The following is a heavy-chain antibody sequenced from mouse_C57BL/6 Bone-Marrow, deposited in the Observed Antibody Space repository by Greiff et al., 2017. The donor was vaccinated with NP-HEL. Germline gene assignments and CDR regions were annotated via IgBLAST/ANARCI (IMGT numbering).Heavy chain of an antibody. J-gene: IGHJ3*01. CDR1: GYSFTDYN. CDR3: ASGTWFAY. V-gene: IGHV1-39*01. CDR2: INPNYGTT. Sequence: VHVKQPGPELVKPGASVKISCKASGYSFTDYNMNWVKQSNGKSLEWIGVINPNYGTTSYNQKFKGKATLTVDQSSSTAYMQLNSLTSEDSAVYYCASGTWFAYWGQGTLVTVSA.